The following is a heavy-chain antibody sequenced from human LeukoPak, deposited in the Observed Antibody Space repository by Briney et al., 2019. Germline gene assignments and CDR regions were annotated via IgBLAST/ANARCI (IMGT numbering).Heavy chain of an antibody. CDR2: IYHSGST. CDR3: ARRVVRGVITTQPTDY. Sequence: SGTLSLTCAVSGGSISSSNWWSWVRQPPGKGLEWIGEIYHSGSTYYNPSLKSRVTISVDTSKNQFSLKLSSVTAADTAVYYCARRVVRGVITTQPTDYWGQGTLVTVSS. D-gene: IGHD3-10*01. V-gene: IGHV4-4*02. J-gene: IGHJ4*02. CDR1: GGSISSSNW.